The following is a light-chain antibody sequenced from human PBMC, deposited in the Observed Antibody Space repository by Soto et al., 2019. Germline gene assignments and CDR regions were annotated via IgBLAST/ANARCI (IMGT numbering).Light chain of an antibody. V-gene: IGKV1-5*01. J-gene: IGKJ1*01. CDR1: QSISSW. CDR2: DAS. CDR3: QQYNNYWT. Sequence: DIQMTHSHSTLSASLRGRVTIXYPASQSISSWLAWYQQKPWKSPKLLIYDASSLESGVPSRFSGSGSATEFTLTISSLQPDDFATYYCQQYNNYWTFGQGTKVDIK.